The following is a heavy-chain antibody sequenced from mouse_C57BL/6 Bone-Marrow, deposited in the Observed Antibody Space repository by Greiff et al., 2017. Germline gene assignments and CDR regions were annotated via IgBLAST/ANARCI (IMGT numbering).Heavy chain of an antibody. J-gene: IGHJ2*01. CDR2: IDPSDSYT. CDR3: AREVYYGSSNYFDY. D-gene: IGHD1-1*01. CDR1: GYTFTSYW. V-gene: IGHV1-69*01. Sequence: QVQLQQPGAELVMPGASVKLSCKASGYTFTSYWMHWVKQRPGQGLEWIGEIDPSDSYTNYNQKFKGKSQLTVDKSSSAAYMQLSSLTSEDSAVYYCAREVYYGSSNYFDYWGQGTTLTVSS.